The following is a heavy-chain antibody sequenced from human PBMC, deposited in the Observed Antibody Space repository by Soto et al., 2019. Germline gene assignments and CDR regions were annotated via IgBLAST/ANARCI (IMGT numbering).Heavy chain of an antibody. CDR3: ARESSSSCHDY. D-gene: IGHD6-13*01. Sequence: QGQLVQSGAEVKKPGASVKVSCKASGYTFTSYGISWVRPAPGQGLEWLGWISAYNGNTNCAQKLQGRVTITTDTSTSTAHMERRSLRSDDTAVYYCARESSSSCHDYWGQGTLVTVSS. CDR1: GYTFTSYG. J-gene: IGHJ4*02. CDR2: ISAYNGNT. V-gene: IGHV1-18*01.